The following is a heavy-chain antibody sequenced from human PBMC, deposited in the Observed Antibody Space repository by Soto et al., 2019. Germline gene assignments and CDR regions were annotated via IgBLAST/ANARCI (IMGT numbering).Heavy chain of an antibody. D-gene: IGHD3-9*01. CDR3: TRSVLKSLDY. CDR1: GASSSPTYW. CDR2: IHHSGTT. Sequence: PSETLSLTCAVSGASSSPTYWWSWVRQSPGKGLEWIGEIHHSGTTNYNPSLKSRVTISLDKSKNQFSLNLNSVTAADTAMYYCTRSVLKSLDYWGQGTLVTVSS. J-gene: IGHJ4*02. V-gene: IGHV4-4*02.